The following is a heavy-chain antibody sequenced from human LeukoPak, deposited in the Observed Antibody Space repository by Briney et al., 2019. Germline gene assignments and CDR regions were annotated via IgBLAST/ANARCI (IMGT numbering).Heavy chain of an antibody. V-gene: IGHV3-30*04. D-gene: IGHD6-13*01. CDR3: AREYSSSWYNFDY. CDR1: GFTFSSYA. J-gene: IGHJ4*02. CDR2: ISYDGSNK. Sequence: GRSLRLSCAASGFTFSSYAMHWVRQAPGKGLEWVAVISYDGSNKYYADSVKGRFTISRDNSMNTLYLQMNSLRAEDTAVYYCAREYSSSWYNFDYWGQGTLVTVSS.